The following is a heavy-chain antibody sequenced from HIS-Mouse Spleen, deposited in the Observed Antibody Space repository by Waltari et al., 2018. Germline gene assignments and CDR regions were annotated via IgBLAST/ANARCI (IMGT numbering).Heavy chain of an antibody. V-gene: IGHV2-70*15. CDR2: IDWDDDK. Sequence: QVTLRESGPALVKPTQTLTLTCTFSGFSLSTSGMCVSWIRQPPGKALEWLACIDWDDDKYYSTSLKTRLTISKDTSKNPVVLTMTNMDPVDTATYYCARIQAGKLELPFDYWGQGTLVTVSS. D-gene: IGHD1-7*01. J-gene: IGHJ4*02. CDR1: GFSLSTSGMC. CDR3: ARIQAGKLELPFDY.